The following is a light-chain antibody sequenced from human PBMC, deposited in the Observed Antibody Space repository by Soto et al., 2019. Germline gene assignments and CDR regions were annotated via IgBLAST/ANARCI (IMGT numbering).Light chain of an antibody. CDR1: QSVSSSY. CDR2: GAS. CDR3: QQYGRSPLT. J-gene: IGKJ3*01. V-gene: IGKV3-20*01. Sequence: EIVLTQSPGTLSLSPGERATLSCRASQSVSSSYLAWYQQKPGQSPRLLIYGASSRATGIPDRFSGSGSGTDLNLTIRRLEPEDFAVYYCQQYGRSPLTFGPGTKVDIE.